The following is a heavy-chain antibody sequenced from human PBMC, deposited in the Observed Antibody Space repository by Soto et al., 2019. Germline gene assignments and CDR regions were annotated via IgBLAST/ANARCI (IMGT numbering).Heavy chain of an antibody. CDR3: ARESLDGYSYGWTKFDY. V-gene: IGHV4-31*03. CDR2: IYYSGST. J-gene: IGHJ4*02. D-gene: IGHD5-18*01. Sequence: SETLSLTCTVSGGSISSGGYYWSWIRQHPGKGLEWVGYIYYSGSTYYNPSLKSRVTISVDTSKNQFSLKLSSVTAADTAVYYCARESLDGYSYGWTKFDYWCQGTLVTVSS. CDR1: GGSISSGGYY.